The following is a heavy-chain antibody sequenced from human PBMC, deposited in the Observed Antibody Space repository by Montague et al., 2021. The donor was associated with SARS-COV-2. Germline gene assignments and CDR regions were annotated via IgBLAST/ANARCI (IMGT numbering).Heavy chain of an antibody. V-gene: IGHV4-61*09. CDR1: GGSISSASYY. Sequence: TLSLTCTVSGGSISSASYYWSWIRQPAGKGLEWIGHIYSTVITNYNPSLKRRVTISVDLSKNQFSLKMTSVTAADTAVYYCARDPHDYGWFDPWGQGTLVTVSS. D-gene: IGHD4-17*01. J-gene: IGHJ5*02. CDR2: IYSTVIT. CDR3: ARDPHDYGWFDP.